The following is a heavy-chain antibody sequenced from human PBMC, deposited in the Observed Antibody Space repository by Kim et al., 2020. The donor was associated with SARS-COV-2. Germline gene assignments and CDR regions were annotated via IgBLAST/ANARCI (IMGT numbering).Heavy chain of an antibody. J-gene: IGHJ3*02. D-gene: IGHD3-3*01. Sequence: SETLSLTCTVSGGSISSYYWSWIRQPPGKGLEWIGYIYYSGSTNYNPSLKSRVTISVDTSKNQFSLKLSSVTAADTAVYYCARGSRFLEYADAFDIWGQGTMVTVSS. CDR1: GGSISSYY. CDR3: ARGSRFLEYADAFDI. CDR2: IYYSGST. V-gene: IGHV4-59*13.